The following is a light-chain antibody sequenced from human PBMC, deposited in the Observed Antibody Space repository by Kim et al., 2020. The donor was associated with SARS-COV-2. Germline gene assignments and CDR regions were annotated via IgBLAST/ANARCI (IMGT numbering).Light chain of an antibody. CDR3: QHYNSHSPSWT. CDR2: DAS. J-gene: IGKJ1*01. CDR1: QSIRSW. V-gene: IGKV1-5*01. Sequence: DIQMTQSPSTLSASVGDKVTITCRASQSIRSWLAWYQQKPGKAPKVLIYDASSLESGVPLRFSGGGSGTEFTLTISSLQPDDFATYYYQHYNSHSPSWTFGQGTKVDIK.